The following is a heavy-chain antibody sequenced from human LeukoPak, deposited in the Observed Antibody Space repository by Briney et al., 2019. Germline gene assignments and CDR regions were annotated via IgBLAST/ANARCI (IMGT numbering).Heavy chain of an antibody. V-gene: IGHV3-21*01. CDR2: ISSSSSYI. CDR1: GFTFSSYS. J-gene: IGHJ4*02. D-gene: IGHD4-17*01. CDR3: ARGHEWFSGVTNY. Sequence: GGSLRLSCAASGFTFSSYSMNWVRQAPGKGLEWVSFISSSSSYIYYADSVKGRFTISRDNAKNSLYLQMNSLRAEDTAVYYCARGHEWFSGVTNYWGQGTLVTVSS.